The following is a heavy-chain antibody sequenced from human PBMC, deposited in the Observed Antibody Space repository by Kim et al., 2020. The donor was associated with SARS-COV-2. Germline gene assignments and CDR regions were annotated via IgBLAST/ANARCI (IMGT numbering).Heavy chain of an antibody. V-gene: IGHV3-23*01. CDR1: GFTFSSHG. D-gene: IGHD1-20*01. Sequence: GGSLRLSCAASGFTFSSHGMSWVRQAPGKGLEWVSAIDVGGDSTYYADSVKCRFTISRDNSKNTLYLQMNSLRAGDTAVYYCAKDSPVITFWGQGILVTVSS. CDR3: AKDSPVITF. CDR2: IDVGGDST. J-gene: IGHJ4*02.